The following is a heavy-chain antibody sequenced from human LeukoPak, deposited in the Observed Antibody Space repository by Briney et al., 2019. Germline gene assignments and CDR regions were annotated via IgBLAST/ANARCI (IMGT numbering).Heavy chain of an antibody. V-gene: IGHV3-48*03. CDR3: ARAKAEHRASGTYSDY. CDR2: ISSSGSTI. Sequence: GGSLRLSCAASGFTFSSYEMTWVRQAPGKGLEWVSYISSSGSTIYYADSVKGRFTISRDNAKNSLYLQMNSLRAEDTAVYYCARAKAEHRASGTYSDYWGQGTLVTVS. CDR1: GFTFSSYE. J-gene: IGHJ4*02. D-gene: IGHD3-10*01.